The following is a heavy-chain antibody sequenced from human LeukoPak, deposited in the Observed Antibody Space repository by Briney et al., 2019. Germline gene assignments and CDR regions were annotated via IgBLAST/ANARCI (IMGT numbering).Heavy chain of an antibody. J-gene: IGHJ4*02. CDR2: IKQDGSEK. CDR3: ARDWNYYDSSGYYYPEDYFDY. Sequence: PGGSLRLSCAASGFTFSSYWMSWVRQAPGKGLEWVANIKQDGSEKYYVDSVKGRFTICRDNAKNSLYLQMNSLRAEDTAVYYCARDWNYYDSSGYYYPEDYFDYWGQGTLVTVSS. V-gene: IGHV3-7*01. D-gene: IGHD3-22*01. CDR1: GFTFSSYW.